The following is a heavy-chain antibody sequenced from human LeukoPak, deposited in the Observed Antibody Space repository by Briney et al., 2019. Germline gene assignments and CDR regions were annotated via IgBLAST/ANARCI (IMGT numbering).Heavy chain of an antibody. CDR1: GDSISSSSYY. CDR2: IYYSGST. D-gene: IGHD2-15*01. V-gene: IGHV4-39*02. J-gene: IGHJ4*02. CDR3: ARGENVVAATRR. Sequence: SETLSLTCTVSGDSISSSSYYWGWIRQPPGKGLEWIGSIYYSGSTYYNPSLKSRVTISVDRSKNHFSLRLSSVTAADTAVYYCARGENVVAATRRWGQGTLVTVSS.